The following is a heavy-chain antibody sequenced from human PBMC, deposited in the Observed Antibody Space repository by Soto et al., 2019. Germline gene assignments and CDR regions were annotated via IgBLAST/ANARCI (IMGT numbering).Heavy chain of an antibody. V-gene: IGHV3-23*01. Sequence: EVQLLESGGGLVQPGGSLRLSCAASGFPFSNYAMTWVRQAPGKGLEWVSVISGSGNNTYQAYSVKGRFTISRDNSKNTLYLQMSSLRAEDSAVYFCAKVTVPFLEWLARYYFDYWGQGTLVTVSS. D-gene: IGHD3-3*02. CDR1: GFPFSNYA. CDR2: ISGSGNNT. J-gene: IGHJ4*02. CDR3: AKVTVPFLEWLARYYFDY.